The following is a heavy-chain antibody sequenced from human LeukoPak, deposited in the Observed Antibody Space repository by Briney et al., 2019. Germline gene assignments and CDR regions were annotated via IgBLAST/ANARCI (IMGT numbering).Heavy chain of an antibody. V-gene: IGHV3-53*05. Sequence: GGSLRLSCAASGLTVSSNYMSWVRQAPGKGLEWVSVLYSGGETHYADSVKGRFTISRDNSKKILYLQMSTLKTDDTAVYFCAKFSSKWNSAYYLADSWGQGTLVSVSS. CDR1: GLTVSSNY. J-gene: IGHJ4*02. CDR3: AKFSSKWNSAYYLADS. D-gene: IGHD1/OR15-1a*01. CDR2: LYSGGET.